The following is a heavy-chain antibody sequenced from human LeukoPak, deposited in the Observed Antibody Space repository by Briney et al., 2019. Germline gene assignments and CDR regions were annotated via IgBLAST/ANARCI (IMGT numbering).Heavy chain of an antibody. CDR2: INPNSGGT. J-gene: IGHJ6*03. CDR3: ARSLYPSVADTYYYYYYMDV. D-gene: IGHD6-19*01. Sequence: AAVKVSCKASGYTFTGYYMHWVRQAPGQGLEWMGRINPNSGGTNYAQQFQGSVPMTRDTSISKAYMELSRLRSDDTAVYYCARSLYPSVADTYYYYYYMDVWGKGTLVTVSS. CDR1: GYTFTGYY. V-gene: IGHV1-2*06.